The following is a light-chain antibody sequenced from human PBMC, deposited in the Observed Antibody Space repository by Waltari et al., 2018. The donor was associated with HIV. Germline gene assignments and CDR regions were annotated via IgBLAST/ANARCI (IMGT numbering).Light chain of an antibody. J-gene: IGLJ2*01. CDR3: ATWDFSLNGRVV. CDR1: SSNLGRNA. CDR2: GND. V-gene: IGLV1-44*01. Sequence: QSVLTQPPSASGTPGQRVTISCSGRSSNLGRNAVNWYQHLPGTAPKRLIYGNDERPSGVPDRFSGSKSGTSASLAISGLQSEDEGDYYCATWDFSLNGRVVFGGGTKLTVL.